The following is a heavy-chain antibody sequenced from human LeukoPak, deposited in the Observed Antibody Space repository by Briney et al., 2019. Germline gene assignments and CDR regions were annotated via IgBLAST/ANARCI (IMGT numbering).Heavy chain of an antibody. Sequence: VASVKVSCKASGGTFSSYAISWVRQAPGQGLEWMGGIIPIFGTANYAQKFQGRVTITADESASTAYMELSSLRSEDTAVYYCARGDKWEPTDWGQGTLVTVSS. CDR2: IIPIFGTA. V-gene: IGHV1-69*13. CDR1: GGTFSSYA. CDR3: ARGDKWEPTD. D-gene: IGHD1-26*01. J-gene: IGHJ4*02.